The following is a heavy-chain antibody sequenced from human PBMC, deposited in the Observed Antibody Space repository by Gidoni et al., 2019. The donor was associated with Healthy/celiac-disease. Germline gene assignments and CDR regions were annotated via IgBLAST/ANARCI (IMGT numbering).Heavy chain of an antibody. CDR1: GYSISSGYY. J-gene: IGHJ3*02. V-gene: IGHV4-38-2*02. CDR2: IYHSGST. D-gene: IGHD2-21*02. CDR3: ARAPRPVVTPGFDAFDI. Sequence: QVQLQESGPGLVKPSENLSLTCTVSGYSISSGYYGGWIRQPPWKGLEWIWGIYHSGSTYYNPSLTSRVTISVDTSKNHFSLKLSSVTAADTAVYYCARAPRPVVTPGFDAFDIWGQGTMDTVSS.